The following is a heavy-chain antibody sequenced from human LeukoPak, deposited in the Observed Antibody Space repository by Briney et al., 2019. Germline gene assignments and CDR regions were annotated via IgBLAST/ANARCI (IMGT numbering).Heavy chain of an antibody. CDR1: GSISNHF. CDR3: ATRPAGNTWAAIFDS. Sequence: SETLSLTCTVFGSISNHFWSWSRQPPGKGLEGIGYIYDSGATDYNPSLKSRVTMSVDTSANQFSLKLSSVTTADTAVYYCATRPAGNTWAAIFDSWSRGTLVTVSS. V-gene: IGHV4-59*11. CDR2: IYDSGAT. J-gene: IGHJ5*01. D-gene: IGHD6-6*01.